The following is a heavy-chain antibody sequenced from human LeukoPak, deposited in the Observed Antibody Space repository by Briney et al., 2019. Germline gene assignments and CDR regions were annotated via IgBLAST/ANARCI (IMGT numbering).Heavy chain of an antibody. V-gene: IGHV5-51*01. J-gene: IGHJ3*02. CDR3: ARRRYCSSTSCSDGDAFDI. Sequence: TGESLKISCKGSGYSFTSYWIGWVRQMPGKGLEWMGIIYPGDSDTRYSPSFQGQVTISADKSISTAYLQWSSLKAPDTAMYYCARRRYCSSTSCSDGDAFDIWGQGTMVTVSS. CDR1: GYSFTSYW. CDR2: IYPGDSDT. D-gene: IGHD2-2*01.